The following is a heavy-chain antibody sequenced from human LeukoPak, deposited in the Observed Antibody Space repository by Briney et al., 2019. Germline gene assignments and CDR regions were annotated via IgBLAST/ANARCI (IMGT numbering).Heavy chain of an antibody. CDR2: IYYSGST. D-gene: IGHD3-3*01. V-gene: IGHV4-39*01. CDR3: ARLFWSGYYTRSPFDY. Sequence: SETLSLTCTVSGGSISSSSYYWGWIRQPSEKGLEWIGSIYYSGSTYYNPSLRSRVTISVDTSKNQFSLKLSSVTAADTAVYYCARLFWSGYYTRSPFDYWGQGTLVTVSS. J-gene: IGHJ4*02. CDR1: GGSISSSSYY.